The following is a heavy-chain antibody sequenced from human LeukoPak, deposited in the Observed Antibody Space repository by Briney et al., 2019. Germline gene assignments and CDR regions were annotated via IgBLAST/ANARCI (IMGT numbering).Heavy chain of an antibody. CDR1: GYSISSGYY. CDR3: ARVTDSSGYFNWFDP. D-gene: IGHD3-22*01. CDR2: IYHSGST. Sequence: SETLSLTCTVSGYSISSGYYWGWIRQPPGKGLEWIGSIYHSGSTYYNPSLKSRVTISVDTSKNQFSLKLSSVTAADTAVYYCARVTDSSGYFNWFDPWGQGTLVTVSS. V-gene: IGHV4-38-2*02. J-gene: IGHJ5*02.